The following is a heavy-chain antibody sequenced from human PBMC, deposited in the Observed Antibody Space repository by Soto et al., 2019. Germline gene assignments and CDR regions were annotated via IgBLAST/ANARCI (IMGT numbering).Heavy chain of an antibody. CDR1: GFTFSSYA. V-gene: IGHV3-23*01. CDR2: ISGSGGST. J-gene: IGHJ4*02. CDR3: AKELLRLGESLERYFDY. Sequence: EVQLLESGGGLVQPGGSLRLSCAASGFTFSSYAMSWDRQAPGKGLEWVSAISGSGGSTYYADSVKGRFTISRDNSKNTLYLQMNSLRAEDTAVYYCAKELLRLGESLERYFDYWGQGTLVTVSS. D-gene: IGHD3-10*01.